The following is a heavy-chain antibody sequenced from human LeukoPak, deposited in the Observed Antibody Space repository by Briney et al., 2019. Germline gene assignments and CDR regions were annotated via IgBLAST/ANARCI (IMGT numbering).Heavy chain of an antibody. CDR1: GFTFSSYS. J-gene: IGHJ4*02. V-gene: IGHV3-23*01. CDR3: AKEKQRNFDY. CDR2: ISGSGDST. Sequence: GGSLRLSCAASGFTFSSYSMNWVRQAPGKGLEWVSGISGSGDSTYYGDSVQGRFTISRDNSKNTLYLQINTLRAEDTAVYFCAKEKQRNFDYWGQGTLVTVSS.